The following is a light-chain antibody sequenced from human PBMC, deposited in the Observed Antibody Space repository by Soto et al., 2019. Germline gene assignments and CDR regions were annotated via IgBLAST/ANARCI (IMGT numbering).Light chain of an antibody. CDR1: SSDVVGYNY. CDR3: SSYRTSNTRQIV. CDR2: DVR. J-gene: IGLJ1*01. V-gene: IGLV2-14*03. Sequence: QSVLTQPSSVSGSPGQSITISCTGPSSDVVGYNYVSWYQHHPGKAPKLMIYDVRNRPSGVSNRFSGSKSGNTASLSISGLQPEDEADYYCSSYRTSNTRQIVCGTGTKVTVL.